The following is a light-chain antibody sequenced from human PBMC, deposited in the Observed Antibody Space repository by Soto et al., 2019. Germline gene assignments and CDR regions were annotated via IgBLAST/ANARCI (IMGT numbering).Light chain of an antibody. CDR3: QTWGTGIPV. V-gene: IGLV4-69*01. CDR2: LNSDGSH. J-gene: IGLJ3*02. CDR1: SGHSRYA. Sequence: QPVLTQSPSASASLGASVKLTCTLSSGHSRYAIAWHQQQPEKGPRYLMKLNSDGSHDKGDGIPDRFSGSSSGAERYLTISRLQSEDEADYYCQTWGTGIPVFGGGTKLTVL.